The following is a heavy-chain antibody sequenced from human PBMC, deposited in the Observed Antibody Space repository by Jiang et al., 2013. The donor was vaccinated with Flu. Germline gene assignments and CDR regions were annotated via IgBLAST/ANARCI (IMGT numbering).Heavy chain of an antibody. Sequence: EVKKPGASVKVSCKVSGYRLTELSLHWVRQAPGQGLEWMGWINPNSGGTNYAQKFQGRVTMTRDTSISTAYMELSRLRSDDTAVYYCARGRSMAGPRSYDYWGQGTLVTVSS. CDR2: INPNSGGT. CDR3: ARGRSMAGPRSYDY. CDR1: GYRLTELS. D-gene: IGHD2-8*01. J-gene: IGHJ4*02. V-gene: IGHV1-2*02.